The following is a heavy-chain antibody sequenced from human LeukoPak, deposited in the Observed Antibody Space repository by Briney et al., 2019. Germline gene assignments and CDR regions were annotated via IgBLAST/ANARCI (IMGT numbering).Heavy chain of an antibody. J-gene: IGHJ4*02. CDR2: VSWNGSRT. CDR3: AKDGRHVLRYFDWGVFDY. D-gene: IGHD3-9*01. Sequence: PGGSLRLSCAASGFTFSNSDMNWVHQAPGKRLEWVSGVSWNGSRTHYADSVKGRFIISRDNSRNTLYLQMNSLRAEDTAVYYCAKDGRHVLRYFDWGVFDYWGQGTLVTVSA. CDR1: GFTFSNSD. V-gene: IGHV3-35*01.